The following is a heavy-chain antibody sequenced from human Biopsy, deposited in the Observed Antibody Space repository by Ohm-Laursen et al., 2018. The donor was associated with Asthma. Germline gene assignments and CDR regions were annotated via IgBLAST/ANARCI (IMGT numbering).Heavy chain of an antibody. Sequence: AASVKVSCKSLGGTFNTYVIGWVRQAPGQGLEWMGEINSVFGTTTYPQKFQDRVTITADDSTSTVYMELSGLRSEDTAVYYCARKAGSCISRTCYSLDFWGQGTLVTVSS. V-gene: IGHV1-69*13. CDR2: INSVFGTT. J-gene: IGHJ4*02. CDR3: ARKAGSCISRTCYSLDF. D-gene: IGHD2-2*01. CDR1: GGTFNTYV.